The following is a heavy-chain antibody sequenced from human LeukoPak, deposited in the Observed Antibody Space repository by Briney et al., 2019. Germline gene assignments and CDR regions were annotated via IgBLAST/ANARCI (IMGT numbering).Heavy chain of an antibody. V-gene: IGHV4-39*01. D-gene: IGHD1-26*01. CDR2: IYYSGST. CDR1: GGSISSSSYY. J-gene: IGHJ4*02. CDR3: ARLSQSGATDEYYFDY. Sequence: SETLSLTCTVSGGSISSSSYYWGWIRQPPGKGLEWSGRIYYSGSTYYNPSLKSRVTISVDTSKNQFSLKLSSVTAADTAVYYCARLSQSGATDEYYFDYWGQGTLVTVSS.